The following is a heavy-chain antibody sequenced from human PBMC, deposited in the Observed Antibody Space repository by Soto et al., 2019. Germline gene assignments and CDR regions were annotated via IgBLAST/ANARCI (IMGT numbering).Heavy chain of an antibody. CDR2: ISWNSGDI. V-gene: IGHV3-9*01. Sequence: EVQLVESGGTLVQPGRSLRLSCAASGFSFNDYAMHWVRQAPGKGLEWVSGISWNSGDIGYADSVKGRFTISRDNAKNSLSLQMTSLRAEDTALYYCAKMAYLAVEIWGQGTMVTVSS. CDR3: AKMAYLAVEI. CDR1: GFSFNDYA. J-gene: IGHJ3*02.